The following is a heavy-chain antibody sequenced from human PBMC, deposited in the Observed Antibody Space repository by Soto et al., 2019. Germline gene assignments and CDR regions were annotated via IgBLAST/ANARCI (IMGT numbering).Heavy chain of an antibody. V-gene: IGHV2-5*01. CDR3: AHSGDYYDSSGYYYDY. CDR1: GFSLSTSGVG. D-gene: IGHD3-22*01. J-gene: IGHJ4*02. CDR2: IYWNDDK. Sequence: SGPTLVKPTPTLTLTCTFSGFSLSTSGVGVGWIRQPPGKALEWLALIYWNDDKRYSPSLKSRLTITKDTSKNQVVLTMTNMDPVDTATYYCAHSGDYYDSSGYYYDYWGQGTLVTVSS.